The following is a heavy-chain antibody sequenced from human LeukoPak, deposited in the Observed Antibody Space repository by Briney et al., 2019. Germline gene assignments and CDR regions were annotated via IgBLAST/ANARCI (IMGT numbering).Heavy chain of an antibody. V-gene: IGHV4-59*01. CDR2: INYSGST. CDR1: GVSITNSY. Sequence: SETLSLTCTVSGVSITNSYWNWLRQSPVKGLEWIGYINYSGSTNYNPSLKSRVTISIDTSKNQFSLKLTSVTAADTAVYFCARDPLSTNDFDIWGQGTMVTVSS. CDR3: ARDPLSTNDFDI. J-gene: IGHJ3*02. D-gene: IGHD1-1*01.